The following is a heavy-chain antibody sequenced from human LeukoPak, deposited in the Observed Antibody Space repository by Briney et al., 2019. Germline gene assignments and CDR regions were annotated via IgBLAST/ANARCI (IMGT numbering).Heavy chain of an antibody. Sequence: SVKVSCKASGGTFSSYAVSWVRQAPGQGLEWMGGIIPIFGTANYAQKFQGRVTITADESTSTAYMELSSLRSEDTAVYYCARDQALYDSSGYYPPFDYWGQGTLVTVSS. D-gene: IGHD3-22*01. V-gene: IGHV1-69*13. CDR1: GGTFSSYA. CDR3: ARDQALYDSSGYYPPFDY. CDR2: IIPIFGTA. J-gene: IGHJ4*02.